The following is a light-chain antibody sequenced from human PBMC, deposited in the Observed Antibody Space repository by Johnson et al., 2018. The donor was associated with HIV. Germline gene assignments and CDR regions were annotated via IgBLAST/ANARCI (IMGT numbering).Light chain of an antibody. CDR1: SSNIGNNY. V-gene: IGLV1-51*01. CDR2: DNN. J-gene: IGLJ1*01. Sequence: QSVLTQPPSVSAAPGQKVTISCSGSSSNIGNNYVSWYQQLPGTAPKLLIYDNNKRPSGIPDRFSGSKSGTSATLGITGLQTGDEADYYSGTWVSCLSDLFGTGTKVTVL. CDR3: GTWVSCLSDL.